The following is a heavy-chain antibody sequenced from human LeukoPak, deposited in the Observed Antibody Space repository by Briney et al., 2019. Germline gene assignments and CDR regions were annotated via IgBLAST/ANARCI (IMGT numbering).Heavy chain of an antibody. V-gene: IGHV4-34*01. CDR3: ARGPGPDIVVVPAAIFDY. CDR1: GGSFSVYY. J-gene: IGHJ4*02. Sequence: KPSETLSLTCAVYGGSFSVYYWSWIRQPPGKRLEWVGEINHSGSTNYNTSISSRVTISVDTSKNHFSLKLSSMTAADTAVYYCARGPGPDIVVVPAAIFDYWGQGTLVTVSS. D-gene: IGHD2-2*02. CDR2: INHSGST.